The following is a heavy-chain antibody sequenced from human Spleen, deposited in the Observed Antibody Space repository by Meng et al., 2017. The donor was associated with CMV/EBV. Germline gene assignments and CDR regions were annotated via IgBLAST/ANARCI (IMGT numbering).Heavy chain of an antibody. CDR1: GYTFTSYG. D-gene: IGHD2-2*03. Sequence: ASVKVSCKASGYTFTSYGISWVRQAPGQGLEWMGWINPYSGGTNFAQKFQGRVTMTRDTSISTAYMELSRLRSDDTAVYYCARDLGYCSSPSCSFLDYWGQGTLVTVSS. V-gene: IGHV1-2*02. J-gene: IGHJ4*02. CDR2: INPYSGGT. CDR3: ARDLGYCSSPSCSFLDY.